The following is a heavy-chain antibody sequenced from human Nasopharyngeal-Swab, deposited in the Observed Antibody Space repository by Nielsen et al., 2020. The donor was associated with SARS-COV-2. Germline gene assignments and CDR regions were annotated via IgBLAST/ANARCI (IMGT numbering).Heavy chain of an antibody. CDR3: ARERVAWIVVVVAGREFDP. V-gene: IGHV3-30-3*01. Sequence: GGSLRLSCAASGFTFSSYAMHWVRQAPGKGLEWVAVISYDGSNKYYADSVKGRFTIPRDNSKNTLYLQMNSLRAEDTAVNYCARERVAWIVVVVAGREFDPWGQGTLVTVSS. CDR2: ISYDGSNK. CDR1: GFTFSSYA. J-gene: IGHJ5*02. D-gene: IGHD2-15*01.